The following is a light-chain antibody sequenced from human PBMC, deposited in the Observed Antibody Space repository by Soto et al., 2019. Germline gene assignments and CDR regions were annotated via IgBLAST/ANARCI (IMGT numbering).Light chain of an antibody. CDR1: SSNVGDNY. CDR3: GTCDSSLSAGV. Sequence: QSVLTQPPSVSAAPGQKVTISCSGSSSNVGDNYVSWYQQHPGTAPKLLIYENNKRPSGIPDRFSGSKSGTSATLGITGLQTGDEADYYCGTCDSSLSAGVFGGGTKLTVL. V-gene: IGLV1-51*02. CDR2: ENN. J-gene: IGLJ3*02.